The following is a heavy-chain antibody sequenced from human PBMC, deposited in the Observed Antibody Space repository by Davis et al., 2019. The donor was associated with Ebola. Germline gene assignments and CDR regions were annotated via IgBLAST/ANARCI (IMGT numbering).Heavy chain of an antibody. CDR3: ASLRRTITGMDDAFDI. V-gene: IGHV5-51*01. Sequence: PGGSLRLSCKDSGNSFNSHWIAWVRQLPGKGLEWMGVIFTGDSDTRYSPSFRGQVTISADKSIKTAFLQWSSLKASDTAMYYCASLRRTITGMDDAFDIWGQGTMVTVSS. CDR2: IFTGDSDT. J-gene: IGHJ3*02. D-gene: IGHD1-20*01. CDR1: GNSFNSHW.